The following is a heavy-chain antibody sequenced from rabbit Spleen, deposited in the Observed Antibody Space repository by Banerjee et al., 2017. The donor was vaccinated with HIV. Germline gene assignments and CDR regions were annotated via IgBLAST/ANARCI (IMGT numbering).Heavy chain of an antibody. CDR2: IDTNDGDT. J-gene: IGHJ2*01. V-gene: IGHV1S45*01. D-gene: IGHD1-1*01. CDR1: GFSFGDRDV. Sequence: QEQLEESGGGLVKPEGSLTLTCKASGFSFGDRDVMCWVRQEPGKGLEWIACIDTNDGDTDYANWPKGRFTISKTSSPTVTLQMTSLTAADTATYFGARNYVNAFDPWGPGTLVTVS. CDR3: ARNYVNAFDP.